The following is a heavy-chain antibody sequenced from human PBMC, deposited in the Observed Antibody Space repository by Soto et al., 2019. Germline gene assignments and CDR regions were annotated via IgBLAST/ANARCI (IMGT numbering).Heavy chain of an antibody. CDR1: GGSISSGGYS. V-gene: IGHV4-30-2*01. CDR2: MYHSGSM. Sequence: SETLSLTCAVSGGSISSGGYSWSWIRQPPGKGLEWIGYMYHSGSMYYNPSLKSRVTISIDRSKNQFSLKLSSVTAADTAVYYCARRTDYYASSGTFDYWGQGTLVTVSS. J-gene: IGHJ4*02. D-gene: IGHD3-22*01. CDR3: ARRTDYYASSGTFDY.